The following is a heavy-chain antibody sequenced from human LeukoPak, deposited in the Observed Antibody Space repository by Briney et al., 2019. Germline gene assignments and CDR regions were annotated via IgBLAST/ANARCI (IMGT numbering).Heavy chain of an antibody. CDR1: GGSISSSSYY. V-gene: IGHV4-39*07. D-gene: IGHD1-14*01. J-gene: IGHJ4*02. CDR3: ARGRKTLGSFDY. CDR2: IYYSGST. Sequence: SETLSLTCTVSGGSISSSSYYWGWIRQPPGKGLEWIGSIYYSGSTYYNPSLKSRVTISVDTSKNQFSLKLSSVTAADTAVYYCARGRKTLGSFDYWGQGTLVTVSS.